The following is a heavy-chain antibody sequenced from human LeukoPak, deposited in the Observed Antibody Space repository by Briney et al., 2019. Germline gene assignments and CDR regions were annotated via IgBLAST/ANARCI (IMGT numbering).Heavy chain of an antibody. D-gene: IGHD2-2*01. CDR2: ISGNGDHT. CDR3: ARGSSLGYCTVTRCYHRNFDY. CDR1: GFSFIGYA. Sequence: PGGSLRLSCAASGFSFIGYAMHWVRQAPGKGLEYVSAISGNGDHTYYANSVKGRFTISRDNSKNTLYLQMGSLRGEDMAVYYCARGSSLGYCTVTRCYHRNFDYWGQGALVTVSS. V-gene: IGHV3-64*01. J-gene: IGHJ4*02.